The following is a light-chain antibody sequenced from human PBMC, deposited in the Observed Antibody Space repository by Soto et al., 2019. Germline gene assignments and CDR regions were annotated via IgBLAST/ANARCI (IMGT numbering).Light chain of an antibody. CDR2: AAS. J-gene: IGKJ4*01. CDR1: QGISSY. CDR3: QQLNSYPIT. Sequence: IQLTQSPSSLSASVGDRVTITCRASQGISSYLTWYQQKPGKAPKLLIYAASTLHSGVPSKFSGSGSGTDFTLTISSLQPEDFATYYCQQLNSYPITFGGGTKVDIK. V-gene: IGKV1-9*01.